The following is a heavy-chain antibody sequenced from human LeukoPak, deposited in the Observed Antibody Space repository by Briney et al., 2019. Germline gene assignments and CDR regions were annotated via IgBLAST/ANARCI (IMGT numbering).Heavy chain of an antibody. Sequence: QTGGSLRLSCAASGFTFSSYWMHWVRQAPGKGPVWVARTNRDGSSTAYADSVKGRFTISKDNAKNTPYLLMNSLRAEDTAVYYCARDSVEWYIFDYWGQGTLVTVSS. CDR3: ARDSVEWYIFDY. CDR1: GFTFSSYW. D-gene: IGHD3-3*01. V-gene: IGHV3-74*01. J-gene: IGHJ4*02. CDR2: TNRDGSST.